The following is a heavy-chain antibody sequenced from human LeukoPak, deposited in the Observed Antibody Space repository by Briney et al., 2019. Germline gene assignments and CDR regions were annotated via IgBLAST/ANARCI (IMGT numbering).Heavy chain of an antibody. V-gene: IGHV3-21*01. CDR2: ITSSSSFM. CDR1: GFTFSTYI. J-gene: IGHJ4*02. Sequence: GGSLRLSCAASGFTFSTYIMNWVRQAPGKGLEWVSSITSSSSFMFYADSVKGRFTVSRDNAKNSLYLQMSSLRAEDTAIYYCARLGDYFGYWGQGTLVTVSS. D-gene: IGHD3-16*01. CDR3: ARLGDYFGY.